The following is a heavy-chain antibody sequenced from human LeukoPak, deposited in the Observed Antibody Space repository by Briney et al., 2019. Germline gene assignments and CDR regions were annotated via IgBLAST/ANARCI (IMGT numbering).Heavy chain of an antibody. V-gene: IGHV3-7*01. CDR1: GFTFSSFW. D-gene: IGHD3-22*01. CDR3: ATSHDSIGCD. J-gene: IGHJ4*01. Sequence: GGSLRLSCAASGFTFSSFWMSWVRQAPGKGLGGVANIKQDGSAKFYVDSVKGRFTISRDNAKNSLYLQMNSLRAEDTAVYYCATSHDSIGCDWGQGTVVCVSS. CDR2: IKQDGSAK.